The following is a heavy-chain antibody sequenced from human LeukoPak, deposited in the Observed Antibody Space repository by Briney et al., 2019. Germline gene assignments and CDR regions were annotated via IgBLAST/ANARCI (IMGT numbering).Heavy chain of an antibody. CDR2: ISGYNGNT. V-gene: IGHV1-18*01. Sequence: GASVKVSCKASGYTFSTYGIAWVRQAPGQGLEWMGWISGYNGNTNYAQKFQGRVTMTTGTTTTTAYMELRSLRSDDTAVYYCARDGYFDFWGQGTLVTVSS. J-gene: IGHJ4*02. CDR3: ARDGYFDF. CDR1: GYTFSTYG.